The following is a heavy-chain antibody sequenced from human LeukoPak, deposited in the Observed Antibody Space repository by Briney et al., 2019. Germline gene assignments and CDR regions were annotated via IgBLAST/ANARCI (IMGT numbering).Heavy chain of an antibody. D-gene: IGHD3-22*01. CDR1: GYSFTGYF. Sequence: ASVKVSCKASGYSFTGYFIHWVRQALGQGLEWMGCIDPNSGDTKYAQKFQGRVSMPRDTSTRTAYMELSRLRSDDMAVYFCARSGSTGYSLDYWGQGTLVTVSS. CDR3: ARSGSTGYSLDY. CDR2: IDPNSGDT. V-gene: IGHV1-2*02. J-gene: IGHJ4*02.